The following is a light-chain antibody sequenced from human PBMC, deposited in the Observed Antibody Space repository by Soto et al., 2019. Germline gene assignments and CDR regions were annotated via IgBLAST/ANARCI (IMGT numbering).Light chain of an antibody. CDR3: CSYAGSYMV. Sequence: QSALTQPRSVSGSPGQSVTISCTGTSSDVGGYNFVSWYQQHPGKAPKLMIYDVSKRPSGVPDRFSGSKSGNTAFLTISGLQAEDEADYYCCSYAGSYMVFGGGTKLTVL. V-gene: IGLV2-11*01. CDR1: SSDVGGYNF. J-gene: IGLJ2*01. CDR2: DVS.